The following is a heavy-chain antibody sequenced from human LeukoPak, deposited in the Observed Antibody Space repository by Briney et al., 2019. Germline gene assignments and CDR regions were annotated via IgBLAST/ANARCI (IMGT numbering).Heavy chain of an antibody. V-gene: IGHV3-30*02. Sequence: GGSLRLSCAASGFTFSSYGMHWVRQAPGKGLEWVAFIRYDGSNKYYADSVKGRFTISRDNSKNTLYLQMNSLRAEDTAVYYCAKNAVFIAARRSYYYYYMDVWGKGTTVTVSS. CDR1: GFTFSSYG. CDR2: IRYDGSNK. J-gene: IGHJ6*03. D-gene: IGHD6-6*01. CDR3: AKNAVFIAARRSYYYYYMDV.